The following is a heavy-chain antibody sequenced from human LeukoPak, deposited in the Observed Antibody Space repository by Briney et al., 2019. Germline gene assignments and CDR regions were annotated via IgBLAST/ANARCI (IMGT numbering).Heavy chain of an antibody. Sequence: GGSLRLSCEASGLTFSSCGMSWVRQAPGKGLEWISTIGRGGDTAYNADFVKGRFTISRDNSKNMLYLQMNSLRAEDTAVYYCARERITGTTFFDYWGQGTLVTVSS. J-gene: IGHJ4*02. CDR2: IGRGGDTA. V-gene: IGHV3-23*01. D-gene: IGHD1-20*01. CDR1: GLTFSSCG. CDR3: ARERITGTTFFDY.